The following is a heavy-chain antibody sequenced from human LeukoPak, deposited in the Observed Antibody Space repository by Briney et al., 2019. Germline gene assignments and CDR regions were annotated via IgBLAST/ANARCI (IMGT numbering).Heavy chain of an antibody. CDR1: GFTFSNAW. D-gene: IGHD3-10*01. CDR3: TTDGLPVYYGSGSYYRARYYYYGMDV. CDR2: IKSKTDGGTT. V-gene: IGHV3-15*01. J-gene: IGHJ6*02. Sequence: GGSLRLSCAASGFTFSNAWMSWVRQAPGKGLEWVGRIKSKTDGGTTDYAAPVKGRFTISRDDSKNTLYLQMNSLKTEDTAVYYCTTDGLPVYYGSGSYYRARYYYYGMDVWGQGTTVTVSS.